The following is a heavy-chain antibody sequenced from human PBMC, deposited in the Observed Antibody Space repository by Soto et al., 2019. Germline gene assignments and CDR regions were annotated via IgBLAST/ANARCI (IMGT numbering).Heavy chain of an antibody. Sequence: PSETLSLTCTASGCSFSSDSYYWGWIPQPPGKGREWSGYIYYSERTNYNPSHERLTIITEDSTKTQFLLMLSPVAAADTAVYYCARDQRVGATVPYYYYAMDVWGQGTTVTVSS. D-gene: IGHD1-26*01. CDR3: ARDQRVGATVPYYYYAMDV. CDR1: GCSFSSDSYY. CDR2: IYYSERT. J-gene: IGHJ6*02. V-gene: IGHV4-61*01.